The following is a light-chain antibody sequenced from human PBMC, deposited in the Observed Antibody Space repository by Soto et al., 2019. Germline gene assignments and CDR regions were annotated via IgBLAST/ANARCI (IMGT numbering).Light chain of an antibody. CDR1: SSDVGGYNY. J-gene: IGLJ2*01. Sequence: QSALTQPASVSGSPGQSITISCTGTSSDVGGYNYVSRYQQHPGKAPKLMIYDVSNRPSGVSNRFSGSKSGNTASLTISRLQAEDEADYYCSSYTSSSTVVFGGGTKLTVL. CDR3: SSYTSSSTVV. V-gene: IGLV2-14*01. CDR2: DVS.